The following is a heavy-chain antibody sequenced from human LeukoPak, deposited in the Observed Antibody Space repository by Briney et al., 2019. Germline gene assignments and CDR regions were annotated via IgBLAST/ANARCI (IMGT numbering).Heavy chain of an antibody. V-gene: IGHV3-21*01. CDR3: ASLTGGSYDWFDP. CDR2: ISSSSSYI. Sequence: PGGSLRLSCAASGSTFSSYSMNWVRQAPGKGLEWVSSISSSSSYIYYADSVKGRFTISRDNAKNSLYLQMNSLRAEDTAVYYCASLTGGSYDWFDPWGQGTLVTVSS. J-gene: IGHJ5*02. CDR1: GSTFSSYS. D-gene: IGHD1-26*01.